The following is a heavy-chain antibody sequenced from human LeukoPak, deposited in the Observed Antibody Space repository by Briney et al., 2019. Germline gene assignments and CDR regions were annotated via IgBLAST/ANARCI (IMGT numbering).Heavy chain of an antibody. V-gene: IGHV4-59*01. CDR1: GGSFSGYY. J-gene: IGHJ4*02. CDR2: IYYSGST. Sequence: SETLSLTCAVYGGSFSGYYWSWIRHPPGKGLEWIGYIYYSGSTNYNPSLKSRVTISVDTSKNQFSLKLSSVTAADTAVYYCARGNGALPDYFDYWGQGTLVTVSS. CDR3: ARGNGALPDYFDY. D-gene: IGHD1-1*01.